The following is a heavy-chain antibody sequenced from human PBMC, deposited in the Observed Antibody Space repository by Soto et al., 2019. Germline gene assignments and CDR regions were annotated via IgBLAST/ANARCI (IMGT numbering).Heavy chain of an antibody. CDR1: RYTFTGYY. CDR3: ARDRAYGDRPPVYYGMDV. V-gene: IGHV1-2*02. J-gene: IGHJ6*02. Sequence: ASVKVSCKASRYTFTGYYMQWVRQAPGQGLEWMGWINPNSGGTNYAQKFQGRVTMTRDTSISTAYMELSRLRSDDTAVYYCARDRAYGDRPPVYYGMDVWGQGTTVTASS. CDR2: INPNSGGT. D-gene: IGHD4-17*01.